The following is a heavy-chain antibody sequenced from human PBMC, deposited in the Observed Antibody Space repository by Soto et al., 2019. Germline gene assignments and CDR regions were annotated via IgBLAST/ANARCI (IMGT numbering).Heavy chain of an antibody. CDR2: IYPGDSDT. J-gene: IGHJ3*02. Sequence: PGESLKISCKGSGYSFSDYWIAWVRQMPGKGLEWVGIIYPGDSDTRYSPSLQGQVTISADRSSSTAYLQWSSLRASDTAMYYCARQNFNYDYIWGSCYRGFDIWGQGTMVTVSS. V-gene: IGHV5-51*01. CDR3: ARQNFNYDYIWGSCYRGFDI. CDR1: GYSFSDYW. D-gene: IGHD3-16*01.